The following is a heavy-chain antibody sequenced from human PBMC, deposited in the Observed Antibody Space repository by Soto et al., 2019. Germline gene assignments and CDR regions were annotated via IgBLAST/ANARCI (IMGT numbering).Heavy chain of an antibody. Sequence: GESLKISCKGFGYSFTSHFITWARQMPGKGLEWLGRIDPSDSETKYSPSFQGHVIISVDRSISTAYLHWTSLRASDTAIYYCVPPMNHYFYYSMDVWGQGTTVTVSS. D-gene: IGHD3-10*01. CDR3: VPPMNHYFYYSMDV. J-gene: IGHJ6*02. CDR1: GYSFTSHF. CDR2: IDPSDSET. V-gene: IGHV5-10-1*01.